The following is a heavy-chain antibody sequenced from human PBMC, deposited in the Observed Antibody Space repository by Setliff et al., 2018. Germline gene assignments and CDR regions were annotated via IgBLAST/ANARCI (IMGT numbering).Heavy chain of an antibody. D-gene: IGHD2-15*01. CDR1: GFTFCSFA. CDR2: ISGSGGST. V-gene: IGHV3-23*01. J-gene: IGHJ4*02. Sequence: GGSLRLSCAASGFTFCSFAMSWVRQAPGKGLEWVSAISGSGGSTYYADSVKGRFTISRDNSKNTLSLQMNSLRAEDTAVYYCAKRGPYCSGGTCHYCFDYWGQGTLVTVSS. CDR3: AKRGPYCSGGTCHYCFDY.